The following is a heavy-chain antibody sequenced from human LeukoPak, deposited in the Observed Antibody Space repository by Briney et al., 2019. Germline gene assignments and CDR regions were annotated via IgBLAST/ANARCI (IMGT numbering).Heavy chain of an antibody. CDR2: ISAYNGNT. CDR1: GYTFTSYG. Sequence: ASVKVSCKASGYTFTSYGLSWVRQAPGQGLEWMGWISAYNGNTNYAQKLQGRVTMTTDTSTSTAYMELRSLRSDDTAVYYCARARCSGGSCYQDDYWGQGTLVTVSS. D-gene: IGHD2-15*01. V-gene: IGHV1-18*01. J-gene: IGHJ4*02. CDR3: ARARCSGGSCYQDDY.